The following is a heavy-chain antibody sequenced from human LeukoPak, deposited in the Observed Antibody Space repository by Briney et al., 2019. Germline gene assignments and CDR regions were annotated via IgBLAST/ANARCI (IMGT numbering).Heavy chain of an antibody. CDR2: IRYDGSNK. CDR1: GFTFSSYG. D-gene: IGHD1-26*01. J-gene: IGHJ4*02. Sequence: GGSLRLSCAASGFTFSSYGMHWVRQAPGKGLEWVAFIRYDGSNKYYADSVKGRFTISRDNSKNTLYLQMNSLRAEDTAVYYCAKPLGVGASLLIEYYFDYWGQGTLVTVSS. CDR3: AKPLGVGASLLIEYYFDY. V-gene: IGHV3-30*02.